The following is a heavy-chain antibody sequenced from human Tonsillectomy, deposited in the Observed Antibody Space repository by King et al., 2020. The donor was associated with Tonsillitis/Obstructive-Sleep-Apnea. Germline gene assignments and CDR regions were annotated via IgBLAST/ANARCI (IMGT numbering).Heavy chain of an antibody. CDR1: GFTFSSYD. D-gene: IGHD1-26*01. Sequence: VQLVESGGGLVQPGGSLRLSCAASGFTFSSYDMHWVRQTTGKGLEWVSAIGTAGDTYYPGSVTGRFTISRENAKNSLYLQMHSLRAGDTAVYYCARGNYRWGVGAPPDYWGQGTLVTVSS. CDR2: IGTAGDT. CDR3: ARGNYRWGVGAPPDY. V-gene: IGHV3-13*04. J-gene: IGHJ4*02.